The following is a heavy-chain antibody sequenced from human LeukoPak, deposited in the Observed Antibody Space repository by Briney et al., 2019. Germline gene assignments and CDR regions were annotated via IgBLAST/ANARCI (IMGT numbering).Heavy chain of an antibody. V-gene: IGHV4-59*01. CDR3: ARDFSDWSYFDY. CDR2: IYYSGST. D-gene: IGHD6-19*01. Sequence: PSETLSLTCTVSGGSISSYYWSWIRQTPGKGLEWIGYIYYSGSTSYNPSLKSRATISVDTSKNQVSLKLSTVTAADTAVYYCARDFSDWSYFDYWGQGTLVTVSS. CDR1: GGSISSYY. J-gene: IGHJ4*02.